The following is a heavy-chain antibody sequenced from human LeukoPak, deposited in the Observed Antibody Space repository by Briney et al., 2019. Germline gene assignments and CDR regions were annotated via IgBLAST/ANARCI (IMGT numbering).Heavy chain of an antibody. J-gene: IGHJ4*02. CDR3: ARDIAAAGLFFDY. CDR1: GFTFSSYW. Sequence: PGGPLRLSCAASGFTFSSYWMSWARQAPGKGLEWVANMKYDGSEKDYVDSVKGRFTISRDNAKNSLYLQMNSLRAEDTAVYYCARDIAAAGLFFDYWGQGTLVTVSS. CDR2: MKYDGSEK. V-gene: IGHV3-7*01. D-gene: IGHD6-13*01.